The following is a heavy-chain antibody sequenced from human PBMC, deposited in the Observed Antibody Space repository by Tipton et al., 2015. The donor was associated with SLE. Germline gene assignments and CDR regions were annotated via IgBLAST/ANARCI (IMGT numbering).Heavy chain of an antibody. CDR2: IIPIFGTA. CDR3: ARAPDSSSFP. J-gene: IGHJ4*02. D-gene: IGHD6-13*01. V-gene: IGHV1-69*06. CDR1: GYTFTGYY. Sequence: QVQLVQSGAEVKKPGASVKVSCKASGYTFTGYYMHWVRQAPGQGLEWMGGIIPIFGTANYAQKFQGRVTITADKSTSTAYMELRSLRSDDTAVYYCARAPDSSSFPWGQGTLVTVSS.